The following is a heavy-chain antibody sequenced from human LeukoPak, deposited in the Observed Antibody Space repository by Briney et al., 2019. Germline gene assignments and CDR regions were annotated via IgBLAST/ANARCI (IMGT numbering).Heavy chain of an antibody. CDR3: ARAGIVGAKTLGLRSDFDI. D-gene: IGHD1-26*01. J-gene: IGHJ3*02. CDR1: GYTFTGYY. Sequence: ASVKVSCKASGYTFTGYYMHWVRQAPGQGLEWMGWINPNSGGTNYAHKFQGWVTMTRDTSITTAYMELSRLRSHDTAMYYCARAGIVGAKTLGLRSDFDIWGQGTMVTVSS. V-gene: IGHV1-2*04. CDR2: INPNSGGT.